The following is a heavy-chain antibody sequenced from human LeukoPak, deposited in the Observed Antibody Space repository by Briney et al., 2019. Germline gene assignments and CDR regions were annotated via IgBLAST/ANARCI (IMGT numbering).Heavy chain of an antibody. D-gene: IGHD3-22*01. V-gene: IGHV4-61*01. CDR2: VYHSGST. CDR3: VREAATDYYDSSGYYRQTEVFDA. J-gene: IGHJ3*01. CDR1: GGSVRSDSYY. Sequence: MPSETLSLTCTVSGGSVRSDSYYWSWIRQPPGKGLEWIGYVYHSGSTNYNPSLKSRVTISVDTSKNQFSLKLRSVTAADTAVYYCVREAATDYYDSSGYYRQTEVFDAWGQGTMVTVSS.